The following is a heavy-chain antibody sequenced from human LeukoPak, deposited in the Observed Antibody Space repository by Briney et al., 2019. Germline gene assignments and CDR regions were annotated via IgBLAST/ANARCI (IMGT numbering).Heavy chain of an antibody. CDR1: GFTFSSYS. D-gene: IGHD6-19*01. J-gene: IGHJ6*02. Sequence: PGGSLRLSCAASGFTFSSYSMNWVRQAPGKGLEWVPYISSSSSTIYYADSVKGRFTISRDNAKNSLYLQMNSLRAEDTAVYYCARGNRWLVFYYYGMDVWGQGTTVTVSS. CDR3: ARGNRWLVFYYYGMDV. V-gene: IGHV3-48*01. CDR2: ISSSSSTI.